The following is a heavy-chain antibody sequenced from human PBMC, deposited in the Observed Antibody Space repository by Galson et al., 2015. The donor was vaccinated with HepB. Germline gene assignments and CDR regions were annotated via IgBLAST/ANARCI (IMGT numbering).Heavy chain of an antibody. V-gene: IGHV3-30*03. CDR1: GFTFSSYG. D-gene: IGHD1-7*01. CDR3: AREDNWNYWVY. CDR2: ISYDGSDK. Sequence: SLRLSCAASGFTFSSYGMHWVRQAPGKGLEWVAVISYDGSDKKYADSVKGRFTVSRDNSKNTLHLQLHSVRTEDTAVYYCAREDNWNYWVYWGQGTLVTGSS. J-gene: IGHJ4*02.